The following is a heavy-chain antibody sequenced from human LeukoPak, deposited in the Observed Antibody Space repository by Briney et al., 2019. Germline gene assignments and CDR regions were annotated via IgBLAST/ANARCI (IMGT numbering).Heavy chain of an antibody. J-gene: IGHJ4*02. CDR1: GFTFSSYA. D-gene: IGHD2-2*01. CDR3: ARDFSTSGHGYSFDF. CDR2: ISSSGSTI. V-gene: IGHV3-48*04. Sequence: GGSLRLSCAGSGFTFSSYAMSWVRQAPGKGLEWVSYISSSGSTIYYADSVKGRFTISRDNAKNSLYLQMNSLRAEDTAVYFCARDFSTSGHGYSFDFWGQGTLVTVSS.